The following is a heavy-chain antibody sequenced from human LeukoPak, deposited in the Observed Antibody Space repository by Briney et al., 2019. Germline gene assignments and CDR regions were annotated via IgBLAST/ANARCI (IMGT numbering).Heavy chain of an antibody. V-gene: IGHV4-59*01. J-gene: IGHJ4*02. CDR3: ARPRLSSSWWGFDY. CDR2: IYYSEST. D-gene: IGHD6-13*01. Sequence: SETLSLTCTVSGDSISSYYWSWIRQPPGKALEWVGYIYYSESTNYNPSLKSRVTISVDTSNNRYSLKLSSVTAADTAVYYCARPRLSSSWWGFDYWGQGTLVTVSS. CDR1: GDSISSYY.